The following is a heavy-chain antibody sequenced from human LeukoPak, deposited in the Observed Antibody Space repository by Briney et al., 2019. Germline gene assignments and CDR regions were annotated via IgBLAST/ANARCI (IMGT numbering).Heavy chain of an antibody. CDR3: ARGHWKMDY. CDR1: GFGFSTFW. Sequence: PGGSLRLSCAASGFGFSTFWMSWVRQTPGRGLEWVAYINPDGSEKDYVDSAKGRFTISRDNAKNSLFLQMDSLRAEDTAVYYCARGHWKMDYWGQGTLVTVSS. CDR2: INPDGSEK. D-gene: IGHD1-1*01. V-gene: IGHV3-7*05. J-gene: IGHJ4*02.